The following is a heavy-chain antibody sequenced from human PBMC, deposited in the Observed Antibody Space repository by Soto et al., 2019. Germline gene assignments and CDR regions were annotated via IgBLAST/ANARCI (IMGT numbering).Heavy chain of an antibody. CDR2: INVDGTET. CDR3: ARDKEVLLTNYGMAV. Sequence: GGSLRLSCTAPRFTFGSYWMHWVRQAPGKGLVWVSDINVDGTETWYADPVKGRFTISRGNDKKTLYLHMTGLRVDDTGVYYCARDKEVLLTNYGMAVWGQGTTVTVSS. V-gene: IGHV3-74*01. J-gene: IGHJ6*02. CDR1: RFTFGSYW.